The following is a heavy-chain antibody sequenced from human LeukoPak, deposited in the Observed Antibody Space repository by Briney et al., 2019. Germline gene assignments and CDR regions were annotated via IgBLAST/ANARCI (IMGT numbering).Heavy chain of an antibody. J-gene: IGHJ4*02. Sequence: PSETPSLTCTVSGGSISSYYWSWIRQPPGKGLEWIGYIYYSGSTNYNPSLKSRVTISVDTSKNQFSLKLSSVTAADTAVYYCARERYRGSYVRGGYWGQGTLVTVSS. CDR1: GGSISSYY. CDR2: IYYSGST. CDR3: ARERYRGSYVRGGY. V-gene: IGHV4-59*01. D-gene: IGHD1-26*01.